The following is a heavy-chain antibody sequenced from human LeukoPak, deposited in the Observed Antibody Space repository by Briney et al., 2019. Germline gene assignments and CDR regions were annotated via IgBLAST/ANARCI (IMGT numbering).Heavy chain of an antibody. J-gene: IGHJ1*01. CDR2: IYPADSDT. CDR3: ARHDSGAYFQH. D-gene: IGHD3-10*01. CDR1: GYSFANYW. V-gene: IGHV5-51*01. Sequence: GESLKISCKGSGYSFANYWIGWVRQMPGKGLEWMGIIYPADSDTRYSPSFQGQVTISADKSISTAYLHWSSLKASDTAMYYCARHDSGAYFQHWGQGTLVTVSS.